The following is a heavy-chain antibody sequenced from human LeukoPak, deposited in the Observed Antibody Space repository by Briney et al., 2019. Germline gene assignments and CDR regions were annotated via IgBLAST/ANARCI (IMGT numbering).Heavy chain of an antibody. CDR1: GFTVSSNY. V-gene: IGHV3-53*01. CDR3: ARIGVTPFGVVITDYYYYYMDV. J-gene: IGHJ6*03. CDR2: IYSGGST. D-gene: IGHD3-3*01. Sequence: GGSLRLSCAASGFTVSSNYMSWVRQAPGKGLEWVSVIYSGGSTYYADSVKGRFTISRDNSKNTLYLQMNSLRAEDTAVYYCARIGVTPFGVVITDYYYYYMDVWGKGTTVTVSS.